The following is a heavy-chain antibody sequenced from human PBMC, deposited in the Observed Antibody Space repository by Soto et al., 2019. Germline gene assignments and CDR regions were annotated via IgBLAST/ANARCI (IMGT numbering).Heavy chain of an antibody. V-gene: IGHV1-69*02. J-gene: IGHJ3*02. CDR1: GGTFISYT. CDR3: ARTENGGPFDI. CDR2: SIPILGIA. Sequence: QVQLVQSGAEVKKPGSSVKVSCKASGGTFISYTISWVRQAPGQGLEWMGRSIPILGIANYAQKFQGRVTITADNSKSTAYMELSSLSSEDTAVYDCARTENGGPFDIWGQGTMVTVSS.